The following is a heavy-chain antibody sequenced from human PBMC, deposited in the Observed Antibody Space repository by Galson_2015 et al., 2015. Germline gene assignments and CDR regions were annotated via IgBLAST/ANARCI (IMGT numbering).Heavy chain of an antibody. Sequence: QSGAEVKKPGESLQISCKGSGYSFTSYWIGWVRQMPGKGLEWMGIIYPGDSDTRYSPSFQGQVTISADKSISTAYLQWSSLKASDTAMYYCARRRYFDWFEETNNWFDPWGQGTLVTVSS. D-gene: IGHD3-9*01. CDR3: ARRRYFDWFEETNNWFDP. V-gene: IGHV5-51*01. CDR1: GYSFTSYW. CDR2: IYPGDSDT. J-gene: IGHJ5*02.